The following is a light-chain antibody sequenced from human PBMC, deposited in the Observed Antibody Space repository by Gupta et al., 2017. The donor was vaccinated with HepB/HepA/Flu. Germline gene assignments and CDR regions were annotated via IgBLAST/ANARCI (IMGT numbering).Light chain of an antibody. CDR1: QSLLHSNGYNY. CDR2: LGS. Sequence: DIVMTQSPLSLPVTPGEPASISCRSSQSLLHSNGYNYLDWYLQKPGQSPQLLIYLGSNRASGVPDRFSGSVSGTDFTLKISRVEAEDVGVYYCRQALQTPWTFGQGTKVEIK. CDR3: RQALQTPWT. V-gene: IGKV2-28*01. J-gene: IGKJ1*01.